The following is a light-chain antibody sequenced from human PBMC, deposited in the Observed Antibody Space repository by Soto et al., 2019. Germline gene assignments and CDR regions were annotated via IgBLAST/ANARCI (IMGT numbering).Light chain of an antibody. V-gene: IGKV3-11*01. CDR3: QHRHN. J-gene: IGKJ3*01. CDR1: QSFSID. CDR2: DAS. Sequence: EVVLTQSPATLSLSPGDRATLSCRASQSFSIDFAWYQQKPGQAHRLLIYDASNRATGIPARFSGSGSGTDFTLTISSLETEDFAVYYCQHRHNFGPGTKVDI.